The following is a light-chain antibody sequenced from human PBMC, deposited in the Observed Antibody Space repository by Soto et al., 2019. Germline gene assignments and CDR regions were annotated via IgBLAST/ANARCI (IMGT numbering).Light chain of an antibody. Sequence: DIHMTQTPSSLSASVGDSVTLSCRASQNVNRFLNWYQQKPGKAPKLLIYGADRLQSGVPSRFSGSGSGTDFTLTISSLEPEDFATYYCQQSYSSPMYTFGQGTNLEIK. CDR1: QNVNRF. J-gene: IGKJ2*01. CDR2: GAD. CDR3: QQSYSSPMYT. V-gene: IGKV1-39*01.